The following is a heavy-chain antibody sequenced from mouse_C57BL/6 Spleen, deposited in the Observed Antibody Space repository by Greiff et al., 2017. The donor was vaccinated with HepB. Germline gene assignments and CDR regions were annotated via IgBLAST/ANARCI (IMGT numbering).Heavy chain of an antibody. J-gene: IGHJ4*01. CDR3: ARDDYDGVSAMDY. D-gene: IGHD2-4*01. Sequence: EVQLQESGGGLVKPGGSLKLSCAASGFTFSSYAMSWVRQTPEKRLEWVATISDGGSYTYYPDNVKGRFTISRDNAKNNLYLQMSHLKSEDTAMYYCARDDYDGVSAMDYWGQGTSVTVSS. V-gene: IGHV5-4*01. CDR1: GFTFSSYA. CDR2: ISDGGSYT.